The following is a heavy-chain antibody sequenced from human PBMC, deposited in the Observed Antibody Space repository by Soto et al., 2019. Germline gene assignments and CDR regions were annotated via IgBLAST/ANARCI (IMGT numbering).Heavy chain of an antibody. CDR3: ARDRSGCPSPYSSHHRYGMDV. CDR2: IIPIFGTA. CDR1: GGTFSSYA. V-gene: IGHV1-69*06. J-gene: IGHJ6*02. D-gene: IGHD3-3*01. Sequence: HVQLVQSGAEVKKPGSSVKVSCKASGGTFSSYAISWVRQAPGQGLEWMGGIIPIFGTANYAQKSQGRVTITAEKSTSTGYMELSSLRSQDTAVYYCARDRSGCPSPYSSHHRYGMDVWGQGTTVTVSS.